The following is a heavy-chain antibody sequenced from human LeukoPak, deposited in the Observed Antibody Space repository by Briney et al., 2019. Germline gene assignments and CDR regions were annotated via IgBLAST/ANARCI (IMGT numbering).Heavy chain of an antibody. CDR2: IRYDGSNK. CDR3: AKNPTPYSGYDFRVSYFDY. Sequence: GGSLRLSCAASGFTFSSYGMHWVRQAPGKGLEWVAFIRYDGSNKYYADSVKGRFTISRDNSMNTLYLQMNSLRAEDTAVYYCAKNPTPYSGYDFRVSYFDYWGQGTLVTVSS. D-gene: IGHD5-12*01. V-gene: IGHV3-30*02. CDR1: GFTFSSYG. J-gene: IGHJ4*02.